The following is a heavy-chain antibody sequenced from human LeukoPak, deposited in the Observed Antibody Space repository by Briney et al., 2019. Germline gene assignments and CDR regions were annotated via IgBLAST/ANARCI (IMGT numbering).Heavy chain of an antibody. CDR3: VKDSRTYYYGSGSFSLPKRPLGYFDY. CDR1: GFTFSTYG. J-gene: IGHJ4*02. V-gene: IGHV3-30*02. Sequence: GGSLRLSCAVSGFTFSTYGMHWVRQAPGKGLEGLTFIRYDGSNRYYADSVKGRFTISRDNSKNTLYLHMNSLRAEDTAVYYCVKDSRTYYYGSGSFSLPKRPLGYFDYWGQGTLVTVSS. CDR2: IRYDGSNR. D-gene: IGHD3-10*01.